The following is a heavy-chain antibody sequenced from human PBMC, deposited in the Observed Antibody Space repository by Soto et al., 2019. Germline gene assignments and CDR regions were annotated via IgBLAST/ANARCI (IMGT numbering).Heavy chain of an antibody. CDR3: ARDGLVTMMEYYYYGMDV. J-gene: IGHJ6*02. CDR1: GYTFTSYG. V-gene: IGHV1-18*01. Sequence: ASVKVSCKASGYTFTSYGISWVRQAPGQGLEWMGWISAYNGNTNYAQKLQGRVTMTTDTSTSTAYMELRSLRSDDTAVYYCARDGLVTMMEYYYYGMDVWGQGTTVTVS. D-gene: IGHD3-22*01. CDR2: ISAYNGNT.